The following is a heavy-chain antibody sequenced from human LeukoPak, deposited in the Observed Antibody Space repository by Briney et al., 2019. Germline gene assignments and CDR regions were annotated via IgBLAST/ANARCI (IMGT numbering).Heavy chain of an antibody. V-gene: IGHV5-51*01. J-gene: IGHJ4*02. CDR1: GYSFVNHW. Sequence: GESLKISCKGSGYSFVNHWIGWVRQMPGKSLEWMGIIYPGDSTARYSPSFQGQVTISANKFINAAYLQWSSLKASDTAIYYCARRSPRRAYYDVSGYYSDWGQGTLVTVSS. CDR2: IYPGDSTA. CDR3: ARRSPRRAYYDVSGYYSD. D-gene: IGHD3-22*01.